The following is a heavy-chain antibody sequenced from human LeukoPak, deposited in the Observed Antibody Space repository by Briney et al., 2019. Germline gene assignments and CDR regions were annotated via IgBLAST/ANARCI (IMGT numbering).Heavy chain of an antibody. CDR3: ARWGFDSLNLDY. J-gene: IGHJ4*02. Sequence: SVKVSCKASGYTFSGYYMHWVRQAPGQGLEWMGGIIPIFGTANYAQKFQGRVTITADESTSTAYMELSSLRSEDTAVYYCARWGFDSLNLDYWGQGTLVTVSS. CDR2: IIPIFGTA. V-gene: IGHV1-69*13. D-gene: IGHD3-16*01. CDR1: GYTFSGYY.